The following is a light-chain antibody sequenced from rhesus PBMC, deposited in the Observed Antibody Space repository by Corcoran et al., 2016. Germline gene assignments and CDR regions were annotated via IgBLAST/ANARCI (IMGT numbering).Light chain of an antibody. J-gene: IGKJ1*01. CDR1: QSVSSN. V-gene: IGKV3-35*01. Sequence: EIVMTQSPATLSLSPGERATLSCRASQSVSSNLAWYQQKPGQAPRLLIYDASNRATGIPERCSGSGSGTDFSLTISSLEPEDVGVYYCQQEGDGWTFGQGTKVEIK. CDR3: QQEGDGWT. CDR2: DAS.